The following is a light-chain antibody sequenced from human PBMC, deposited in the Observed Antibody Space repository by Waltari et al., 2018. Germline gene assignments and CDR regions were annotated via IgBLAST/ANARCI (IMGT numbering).Light chain of an antibody. J-gene: IGLJ1*01. CDR1: STDVGGYNY. Sequence: QFALTQPRSVSGSLGQSVAISCTGTSTDVGGYNYVSWYQQHPGKAPKIIIYDVTKRPSAVPDEFSGSKSGNTASLTISGLQPEHEANYYCFSYAGSDTYVFGTGTEVTVL. CDR2: DVT. CDR3: FSYAGSDTYV. V-gene: IGLV2-11*01.